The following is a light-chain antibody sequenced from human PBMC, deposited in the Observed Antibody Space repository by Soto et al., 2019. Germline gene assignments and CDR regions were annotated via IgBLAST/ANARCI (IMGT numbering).Light chain of an antibody. J-gene: IGLJ3*02. V-gene: IGLV1-40*01. CDR1: SSNIGAGYD. CDR2: GNS. CDR3: QSYDSSPSGWV. Sequence: QSVLTQPPSVSGAPGQRVTISCTGSSSNIGAGYDVHWYQQLPGTAPKLLICGNSNRPSGVPDRFSGSKSGTSASLAITGLQAEDEADYYCQSYDSSPSGWVFGGGTKLTVL.